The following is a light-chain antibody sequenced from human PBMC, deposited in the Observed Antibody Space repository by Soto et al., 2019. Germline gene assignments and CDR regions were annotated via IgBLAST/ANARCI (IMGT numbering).Light chain of an antibody. CDR3: QQRSNWPPGT. J-gene: IGKJ5*01. V-gene: IGKV3D-20*02. CDR2: GAS. CDR1: ETVTSSF. Sequence: EVVLTQSPGTLCLSPGERATLSCRASETVTSSFLAWYQQISGQAPRLLMYGASSRATGIPARFSGSGSGTDFTLTISSLEPEDFAVYYCQQRSNWPPGTFGQGTRLEIK.